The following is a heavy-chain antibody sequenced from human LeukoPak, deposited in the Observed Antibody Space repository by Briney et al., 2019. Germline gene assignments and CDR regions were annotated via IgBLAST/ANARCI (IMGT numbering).Heavy chain of an antibody. CDR1: GFTFSNYA. CDR3: ARTYCIGSSCPGVFEY. Sequence: GGSLRLSCAASGFTFSNYAMSWVRQAPGKGLEWVSVISDSGGRTYSAASVKGRFTISRDNSKDTLYLQVNSLRAEDTAVYYCARTYCIGSSCPGVFEYWGQGTLVTVSS. D-gene: IGHD2-15*01. CDR2: ISDSGGRT. J-gene: IGHJ4*02. V-gene: IGHV3-23*01.